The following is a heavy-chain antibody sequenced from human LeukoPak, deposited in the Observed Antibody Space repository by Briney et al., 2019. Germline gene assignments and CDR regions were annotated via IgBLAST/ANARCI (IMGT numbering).Heavy chain of an antibody. CDR2: INKDSSER. V-gene: IGHV3-7*01. Sequence: GGSLRLSCAASGFSFYNYALNWVRQAPGKGLESVANINKDSSERYYLDSVKGRFTISRDNTKSSLFLQMNSLRVEDTGIYYCATDLNWVAYWGQGARVTVSS. CDR1: GFSFYNYA. D-gene: IGHD3-16*01. CDR3: ATDLNWVAY. J-gene: IGHJ4*02.